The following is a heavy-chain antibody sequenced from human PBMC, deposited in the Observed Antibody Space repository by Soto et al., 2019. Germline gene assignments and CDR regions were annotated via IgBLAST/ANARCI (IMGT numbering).Heavy chain of an antibody. V-gene: IGHV3-23*01. Sequence: EVQLLESGGGLVQPGGSLRLSCAASGFTFSSYAMSWVRQAPGKGLEWVSAISGSGGSTYYADSVKGRFTISRDNSKNTLYLQMNSLRAEDTAVYYCAKPNDYCSGGSCYSALYYWGQGTMVTVSS. CDR2: ISGSGGST. J-gene: IGHJ4*02. CDR1: GFTFSSYA. CDR3: AKPNDYCSGGSCYSALYY. D-gene: IGHD2-15*01.